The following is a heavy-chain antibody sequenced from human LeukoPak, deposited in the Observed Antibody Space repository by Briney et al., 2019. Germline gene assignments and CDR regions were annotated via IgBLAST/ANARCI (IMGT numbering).Heavy chain of an antibody. V-gene: IGHV3-23*01. CDR1: GFTFSSNA. J-gene: IGHJ4*02. CDR2: ISDSGGST. D-gene: IGHD6-19*01. CDR3: AKLIAVAGTDDY. Sequence: GGSLRLSCAASGFTFSSNAMSWVRQAPGKGLEWVSAISDSGGSTYYADSVKGRFTISRDNSKNTLYLQMNSLRAEDTAVYYCAKLIAVAGTDDYWGQGTLVTVST.